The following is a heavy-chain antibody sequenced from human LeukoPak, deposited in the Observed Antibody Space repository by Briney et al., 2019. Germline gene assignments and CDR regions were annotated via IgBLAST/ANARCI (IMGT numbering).Heavy chain of an antibody. V-gene: IGHV4-61*08. CDR1: GGSISSGGYY. Sequence: SETLSLTCTVSGGSISSGGYYWSWIRQPPGKGLEWIGYIYYSGSTNYNPSLKSRVTISVDTSKNQFSLKLSSVTAADTAVYYCASRDIVVVPAARFNWYFDLWGRGTLVTVSS. J-gene: IGHJ2*01. CDR3: ASRDIVVVPAARFNWYFDL. CDR2: IYYSGST. D-gene: IGHD2-2*01.